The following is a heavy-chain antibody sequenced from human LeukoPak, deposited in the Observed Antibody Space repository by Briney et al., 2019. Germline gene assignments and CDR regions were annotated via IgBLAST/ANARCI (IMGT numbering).Heavy chain of an antibody. CDR1: GASMRNYF. J-gene: IGHJ4*02. V-gene: IGHV4-59*01. D-gene: IGHD4-23*01. CDR2: IYSTGTT. Sequence: SETLSLTCTVSGASMRNYFWTWIRQPPGKGLEWIGFIYSTGTTNSNPSLKSRVTMSVVTSKNQFSLHLSSVTAADTAFYYCARGGGAGLADWGQGTLVTVSS. CDR3: ARGGGAGLAD.